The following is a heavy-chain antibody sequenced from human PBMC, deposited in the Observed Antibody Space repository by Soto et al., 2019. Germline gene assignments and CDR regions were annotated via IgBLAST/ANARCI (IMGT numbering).Heavy chain of an antibody. J-gene: IGHJ4*02. CDR1: GGTFSSYA. D-gene: IGHD5-12*01. CDR2: IIPIFGTA. CDR3: ARSLGVATIFDY. Sequence: QVQRVQSGAEVKKPGSSVKVSCKASGGTFSSYAISWVRQAPGQGLEWMGGIIPIFGTANYPQKLQGRVTITADESTSTAYIELSSLRSEDTAEHYSARSLGVATIFDYWGKGSLVTVSS. V-gene: IGHV1-69*01.